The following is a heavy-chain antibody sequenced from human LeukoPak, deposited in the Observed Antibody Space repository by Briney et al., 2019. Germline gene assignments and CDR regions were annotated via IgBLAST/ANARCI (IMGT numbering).Heavy chain of an antibody. V-gene: IGHV4-59*08. J-gene: IGHJ4*02. CDR1: GGSISRYY. CDR2: IYYSGST. CDR3: ARHYCSGISCYHFDY. Sequence: SETLSLTCTVSGGSISRYYWSWIRQPPGKGLEWIGYIYYSGSTNYNPSLKSRVTMSVDTSKNQFSLKLSSVRAADTAVYYCARHYCSGISCYHFDYWGLGTLVTVAS. D-gene: IGHD2-2*01.